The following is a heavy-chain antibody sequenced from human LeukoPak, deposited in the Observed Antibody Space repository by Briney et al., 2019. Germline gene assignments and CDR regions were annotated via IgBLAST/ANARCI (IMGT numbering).Heavy chain of an antibody. D-gene: IGHD6-19*01. CDR3: ARGTPSGWHGAVY. Sequence: GASVKVSCKASAYTFTSYEINWVRQATGQGLEWVGWMNPNSGNTRYAQRFQGRVTITRNTSITTAYMELSSLRSEDTAVYYCARGTPSGWHGAVYWGQGTLVTVSS. CDR2: MNPNSGNT. V-gene: IGHV1-8*01. CDR1: AYTFTSYE. J-gene: IGHJ4*02.